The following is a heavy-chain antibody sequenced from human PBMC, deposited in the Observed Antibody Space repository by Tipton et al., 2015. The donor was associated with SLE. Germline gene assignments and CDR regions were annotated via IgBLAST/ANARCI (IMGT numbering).Heavy chain of an antibody. D-gene: IGHD3-10*01. CDR1: GYSIISGYY. V-gene: IGHV4-38-2*01. CDR2: IYHSGST. Sequence: TLSLTCAVSGYSIISGYYWGWIRQPPGKGLEWIGRIYHSGSTYYNPSLKSRVTISVDTSKNQFSLKLNSVTAADTAVYYCARGNGSGRDFDYWGQGTLVTVSS. CDR3: ARGNGSGRDFDY. J-gene: IGHJ4*02.